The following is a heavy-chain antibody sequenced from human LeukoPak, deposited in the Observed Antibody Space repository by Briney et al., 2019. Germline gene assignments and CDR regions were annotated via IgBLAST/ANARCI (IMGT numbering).Heavy chain of an antibody. Sequence: GSVKVSCKVSGNSLSETSIHWVRQAPGQWLEWMGGFEPEDGEPIFAQRFQGRFSMSEDTSTDTAYMELSSLTLEDTAVYYCATADKWEPLDYWGQGTLVTVSS. D-gene: IGHD1-26*01. V-gene: IGHV1-24*01. CDR3: ATADKWEPLDY. CDR1: GNSLSETS. CDR2: FEPEDGEP. J-gene: IGHJ4*02.